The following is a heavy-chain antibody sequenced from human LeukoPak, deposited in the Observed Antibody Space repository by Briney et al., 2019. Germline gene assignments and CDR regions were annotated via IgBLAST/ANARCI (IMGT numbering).Heavy chain of an antibody. CDR3: ASGPVPAAYMDV. Sequence: GGSLRLSCAASGFTFSSYAMHWVRQAAGKGLEWVAVISYDGSNKYYADSVKGRFTISRDNSKNTLYLQMNSLRPEDTAVYYCASGPVPAAYMDVWGKGTTVTVSS. V-gene: IGHV3-30-3*01. J-gene: IGHJ6*03. CDR2: ISYDGSNK. CDR1: GFTFSSYA. D-gene: IGHD2-2*01.